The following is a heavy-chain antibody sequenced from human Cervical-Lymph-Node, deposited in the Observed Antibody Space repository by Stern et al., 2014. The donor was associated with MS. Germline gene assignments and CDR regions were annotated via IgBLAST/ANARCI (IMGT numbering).Heavy chain of an antibody. D-gene: IGHD2-15*01. V-gene: IGHV4-61*02. CDR1: GGPISSGTYY. J-gene: IGHJ4*02. CDR2: IYTSGNT. Sequence: LQLQESGPGLVKPSQTLSLTCTVSGGPISSGTYYWSWIRQPAGKGLEGIGRIYTSGNTAYTSSLKSRVTISVAMSKNQLSLRLTHVTAADTAVYYCARGRNGFGYDSWGQGTLATVSP. CDR3: ARGRNGFGYDS.